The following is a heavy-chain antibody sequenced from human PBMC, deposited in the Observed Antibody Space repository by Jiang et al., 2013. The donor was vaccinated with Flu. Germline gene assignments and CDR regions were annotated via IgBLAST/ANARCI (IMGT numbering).Heavy chain of an antibody. V-gene: IGHV4-30-4*01. CDR1: GGSISSGDYY. CDR3: ARTMIVVVTVFDP. J-gene: IGHJ5*02. D-gene: IGHD3-22*01. CDR2: IYYSGST. Sequence: GLVKPSQTLSLTCTVSGGSISSGDYYWSWIRQPPGKGLEWIGYIYYSGSTYYNPSLKSRVTISVDTSKNQFSLKLSSVTAADTAVYYCARTMIVVVTVFDPWGQGTLVTVSS.